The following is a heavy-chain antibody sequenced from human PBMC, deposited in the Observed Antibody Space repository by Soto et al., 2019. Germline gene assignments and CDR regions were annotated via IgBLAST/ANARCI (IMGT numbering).Heavy chain of an antibody. Sequence: QITLKESGPTLVKPTQTLTLTCTFSGFSLSTRGVGVAWIRQPPGKALEWLALIYWDDDKRYSPSLKSRLTITKDTSKNQVVLTMTNMDPVDTAKYYCAHRDCSSTSCYNWYFDLWGRGTLVTVSS. J-gene: IGHJ2*01. V-gene: IGHV2-5*02. D-gene: IGHD2-2*01. CDR3: AHRDCSSTSCYNWYFDL. CDR2: IYWDDDK. CDR1: GFSLSTRGVG.